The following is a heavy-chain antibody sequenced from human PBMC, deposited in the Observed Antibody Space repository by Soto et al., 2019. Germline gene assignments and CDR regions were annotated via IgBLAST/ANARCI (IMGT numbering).Heavy chain of an antibody. CDR2: ISSSGSTI. J-gene: IGHJ4*02. V-gene: IGHV3-48*03. CDR1: GLTFSSYE. D-gene: IGHD2-15*01. CDR3: ARDASYCSGGSVYSGGGFDY. Sequence: GGSLRLSCAASGLTFSSYEMNWVRQAPGKGLEWVSYISSSGSTIYYADSVKGRFTISRDNAKNSLYLQMNSLRAEDTAVYYCARDASYCSGGSVYSGGGFDYWGQGTLVTVS.